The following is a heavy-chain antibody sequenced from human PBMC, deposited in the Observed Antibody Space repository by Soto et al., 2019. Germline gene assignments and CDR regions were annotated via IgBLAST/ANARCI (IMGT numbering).Heavy chain of an antibody. Sequence: EVQLVESGGGLVQPGGSLRLSCAASGFSLSDYLMHWVRQAPGEGLVWLSRITRDGSSTNYADSVKGRFTISRDNAKNKLYVEVNSLRGEDTAVYYCARGANGNYYFDYWGQGTLVTVSS. CDR2: ITRDGSST. D-gene: IGHD2-8*01. CDR3: ARGANGNYYFDY. V-gene: IGHV3-74*02. J-gene: IGHJ4*02. CDR1: GFSLSDYL.